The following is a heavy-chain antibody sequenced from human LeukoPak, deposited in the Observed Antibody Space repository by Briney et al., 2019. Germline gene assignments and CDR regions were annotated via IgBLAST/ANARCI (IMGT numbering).Heavy chain of an antibody. CDR3: ARDVIAVAAYFDY. J-gene: IGHJ4*02. CDR1: GFTFSSYE. Sequence: GGSLRLSCAASGFTFSSYEMNWVRQTPGKGLEWIAYISSKDSTTYYADSVKGRFTISRDNAKNSLYLQMNSLRAEDTAVYYCARDVIAVAAYFDYWGQGTLVTVSS. CDR2: ISSKDSTT. D-gene: IGHD6-19*01. V-gene: IGHV3-48*03.